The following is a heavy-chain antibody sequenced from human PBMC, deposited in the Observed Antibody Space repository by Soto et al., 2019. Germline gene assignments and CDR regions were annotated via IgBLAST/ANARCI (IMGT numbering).Heavy chain of an antibody. CDR2: IWYDGTQK. D-gene: IGHD4-17*01. CDR3: ARAGGTTVTGLWHFDS. Sequence: QVQLEESGGGVVQPGRSLRLSCEASGFTFNTYSMHWVRQPPGKGLEWLAAIWYDGTQKYYADSVKGRFIISRDNSKKTLYLERNSLRAEDTAVYYCARAGGTTVTGLWHFDSWGQGPLVTVSS. V-gene: IGHV3-33*01. J-gene: IGHJ4*02. CDR1: GFTFNTYS.